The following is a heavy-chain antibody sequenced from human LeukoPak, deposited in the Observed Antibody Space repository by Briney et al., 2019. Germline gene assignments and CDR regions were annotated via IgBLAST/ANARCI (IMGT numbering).Heavy chain of an antibody. V-gene: IGHV3-9*03. D-gene: IGHD3-10*01. Sequence: GGSLRLSCAASGFTFGDYAMHWVRQAPGKGLEWVSGISWNSGNIDYADPVKGRFTISRDNATHYLYLKINSLRAEDMALYYCAKDKSQGSGRVSAAAFDIWGQGTMVTVSS. CDR3: AKDKSQGSGRVSAAAFDI. CDR1: GFTFGDYA. CDR2: ISWNSGNI. J-gene: IGHJ3*02.